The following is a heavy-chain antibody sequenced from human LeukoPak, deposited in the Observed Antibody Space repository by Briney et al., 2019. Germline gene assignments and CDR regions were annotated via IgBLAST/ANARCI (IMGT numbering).Heavy chain of an antibody. D-gene: IGHD2-15*01. V-gene: IGHV3-30*02. Sequence: GGSLRLSCAASGFTFSSYGMHWVRQAPGKGLEWVAFIRYDGSNKYYADSVKGRFTISRDNAKNSLYLQMNSLRAEDTAVYYCAREYCSGGSCWDYYYYMDVWGKGTTVTISS. CDR1: GFTFSSYG. CDR2: IRYDGSNK. J-gene: IGHJ6*03. CDR3: AREYCSGGSCWDYYYYMDV.